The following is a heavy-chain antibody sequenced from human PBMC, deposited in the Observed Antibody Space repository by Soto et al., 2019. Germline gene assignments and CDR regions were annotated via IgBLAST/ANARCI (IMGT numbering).Heavy chain of an antibody. CDR1: GYTFIDYY. CDR3: ARRNGQLVWSWFDP. D-gene: IGHD6-6*01. CDR2: ISPKSGAT. J-gene: IGHJ5*02. Sequence: ASVKVSCKASGYTFIDYYMNWVRQAPGQGFEWLGRISPKSGATKYALKFQGRVTMTLDTSLNTAYMELSSLISADTAVYYCARRNGQLVWSWFDPWGQGTLVTVSS. V-gene: IGHV1-2*02.